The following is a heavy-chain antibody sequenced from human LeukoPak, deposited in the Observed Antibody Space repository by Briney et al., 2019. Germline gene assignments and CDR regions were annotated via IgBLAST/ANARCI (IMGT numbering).Heavy chain of an antibody. CDR1: GYTFTSYY. Sequence: ASVKVSCKASGYTFTSYYMHWVRQAPGQGLEWMGIINPSGDSTSYTQKFQGRVTMTRDMSTSTAYMELSSLRSEDTAVYYCARDGSGWYWFDPWGQGTLVTVSS. V-gene: IGHV1-46*01. J-gene: IGHJ5*02. CDR3: ARDGSGWYWFDP. D-gene: IGHD6-19*01. CDR2: INPSGDST.